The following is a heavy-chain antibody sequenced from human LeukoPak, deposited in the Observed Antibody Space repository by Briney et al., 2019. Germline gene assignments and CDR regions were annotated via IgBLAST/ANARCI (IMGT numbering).Heavy chain of an antibody. CDR2: ISAYNGNT. CDR3: ARDGWFGYYYDSSGYYQHGPPDY. D-gene: IGHD3-22*01. V-gene: IGHV1-18*01. Sequence: GASVKVSCKASGYTFTSYGISWVRQAPGQGLEWMGWISAYNGNTSYAQKLQGRVTMTTDTSTSTAYMELRSLRSDDTAVYYCARDGWFGYYYDSSGYYQHGPPDYWGQGTLVTVSS. CDR1: GYTFTSYG. J-gene: IGHJ4*02.